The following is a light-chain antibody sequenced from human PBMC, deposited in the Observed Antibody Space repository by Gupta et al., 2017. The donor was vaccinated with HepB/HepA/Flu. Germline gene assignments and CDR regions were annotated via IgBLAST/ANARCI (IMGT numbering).Light chain of an antibody. Sequence: SALTQPASASASPGPETTISCPGTSSDVGGYDYVSCYQQHTGEAPKLMIYDVSHRPSGVSNRFSGSKSGNTASLTISGLQAEDEDDYYCSSYAVNRDVLFGGGTKLTVL. CDR2: DVS. J-gene: IGLJ2*01. V-gene: IGLV2-14*03. CDR1: SSDVGGYDY. CDR3: SSYAVNRDVL.